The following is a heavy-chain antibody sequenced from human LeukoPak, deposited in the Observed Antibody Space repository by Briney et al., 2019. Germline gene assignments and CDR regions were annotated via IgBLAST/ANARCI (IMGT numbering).Heavy chain of an antibody. Sequence: PSETLSLTCTVSGGSISSYYWSWIRQPPGKGLEWIGYIYYSGSTNYNPSLKSRVTISVDTSKNQFSLKLSSVTAADTAVYYCASLHYDFWSGYYSDFRWFDPWGQGTLVTVSS. CDR2: IYYSGST. J-gene: IGHJ5*02. CDR3: ASLHYDFWSGYYSDFRWFDP. V-gene: IGHV4-59*01. CDR1: GGSISSYY. D-gene: IGHD3-3*01.